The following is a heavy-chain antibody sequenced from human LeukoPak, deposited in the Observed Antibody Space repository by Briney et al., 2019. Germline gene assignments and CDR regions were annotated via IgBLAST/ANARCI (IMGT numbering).Heavy chain of an antibody. CDR1: GYTFTSYD. Sequence: ASVKVSCKASGYTFTSYDINWVRQATGQGLEWMGWMNPNSGNTGYAQKFQGRVTMTRNTSISTAYMELSSLRSEDTAVYYCARGKVYTLAFDIWGQGTMVTVSS. J-gene: IGHJ3*02. V-gene: IGHV1-8*01. CDR3: ARGKVYTLAFDI. D-gene: IGHD5/OR15-5a*01. CDR2: MNPNSGNT.